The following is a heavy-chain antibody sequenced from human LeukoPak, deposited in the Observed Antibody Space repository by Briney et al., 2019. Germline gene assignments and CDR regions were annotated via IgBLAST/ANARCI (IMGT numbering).Heavy chain of an antibody. CDR3: ARGLVGAYFDY. Sequence: GGSLRLSCAASGFTVSSNYMNWVRQAPGKGLEWVSVIYSGGTTYYADSVKGRFTISRDNSKNTLYLQMNSQRAEDTAVYYCARGLVGAYFDYWGQGTLVTVSS. D-gene: IGHD1-26*01. J-gene: IGHJ4*01. CDR2: IYSGGTT. V-gene: IGHV3-53*01. CDR1: GFTVSSNY.